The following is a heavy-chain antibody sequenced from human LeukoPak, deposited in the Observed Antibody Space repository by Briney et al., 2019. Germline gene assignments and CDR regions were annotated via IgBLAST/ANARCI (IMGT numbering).Heavy chain of an antibody. V-gene: IGHV4-59*04. J-gene: IGHJ4*02. CDR3: ATLRRYGSGTNYPPGYVDY. CDR1: GGSISTYF. Sequence: PSETLSLTCNVSGGSISTYFWSWIRQPPGKGLEWVGTFYYSGRTYYNPSLKSRVSLSVDTSQNLFSLHLNSVTAADTAVYYCATLRRYGSGTNYPPGYVDYWGQGTLVSVSS. CDR2: FYYSGRT. D-gene: IGHD3-10*01.